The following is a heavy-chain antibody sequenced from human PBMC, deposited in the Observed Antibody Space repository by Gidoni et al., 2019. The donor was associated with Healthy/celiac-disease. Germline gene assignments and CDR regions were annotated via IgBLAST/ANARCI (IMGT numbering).Heavy chain of an antibody. J-gene: IGHJ4*02. CDR3: ASESTLPFDY. D-gene: IGHD1-1*01. V-gene: IGHV3-21*01. CDR1: RFTFSSYS. Sequence: EVQLVESGGGLVKPGGSLRLSRAASRFTFSSYSMNWFRPAPGKGLEWVSSISSSSSYIYYADSVKGRFTISRDDAKDSLYLQMNSLRAEDTAVYYCASESTLPFDYWGQGTLVTVSS. CDR2: ISSSSSYI.